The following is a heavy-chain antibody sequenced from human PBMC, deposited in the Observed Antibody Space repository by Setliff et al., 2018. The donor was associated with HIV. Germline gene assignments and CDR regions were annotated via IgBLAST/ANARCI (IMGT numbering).Heavy chain of an antibody. CDR1: GYSISSGYY. D-gene: IGHD4-4*01. CDR3: ARGRMATVLIRNWIDP. J-gene: IGHJ5*02. Sequence: PSETLSLTCTVSGYSISSGYYWGWIRLPPGKGLEWIGDIYHSGFTIYNPSLKSRVTLSLDTSKNQFSLKLSSVTAADTAVYYCARGRMATVLIRNWIDPWGQGSLVTVSS. CDR2: IYHSGFT. V-gene: IGHV4-38-2*02.